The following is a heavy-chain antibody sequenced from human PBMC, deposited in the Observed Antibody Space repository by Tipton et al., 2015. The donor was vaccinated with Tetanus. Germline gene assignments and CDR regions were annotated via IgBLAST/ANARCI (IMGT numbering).Heavy chain of an antibody. CDR1: GSSISRSGHY. D-gene: IGHD5-12*01. J-gene: IGHJ4*02. V-gene: IGHV4-61*08. CDR2: VYHSGAT. Sequence: GLVKPSETLSLTCTVSGSSISRSGHYWTWIRQPPGKEPEWVGYVYHSGATNYHPSLKSRLAISADTSKNQFSLNLRSVITADTAVYYCARANNDYPKKGPFDYWGQGIPVIVSS. CDR3: ARANNDYPKKGPFDY.